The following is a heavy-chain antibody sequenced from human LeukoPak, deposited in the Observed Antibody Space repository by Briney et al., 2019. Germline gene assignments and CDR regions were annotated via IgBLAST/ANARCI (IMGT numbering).Heavy chain of an antibody. V-gene: IGHV4-59*08. Sequence: SETLSLTCTVSARSISSYYWSWIRQPPGKGLEWIGYIYYSGSTNYNPSLKSRVTISVDTSKNQFSLKLSSVTAADTAVYYCARQGGGFWYFDLWGRGTLVTVSS. J-gene: IGHJ2*01. CDR3: ARQGGGFWYFDL. D-gene: IGHD6-25*01. CDR1: ARSISSYY. CDR2: IYYSGST.